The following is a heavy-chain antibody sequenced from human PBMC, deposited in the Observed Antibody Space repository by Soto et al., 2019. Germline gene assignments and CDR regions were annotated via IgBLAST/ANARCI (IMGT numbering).Heavy chain of an antibody. CDR1: GGSISSSSYY. J-gene: IGHJ4*02. CDR2: AHHSGRT. V-gene: IGHV4-39*07. Sequence: SETLSLTCTVSGGSISSSSYYWGWIRQPPGKGLEWIGEAHHSGRTNYNPSLKSRVTISVDRSQSHFSLQLTSVTAADTAVYYCARSEATALDYWGQGTLVTVSS. CDR3: ARSEATALDY.